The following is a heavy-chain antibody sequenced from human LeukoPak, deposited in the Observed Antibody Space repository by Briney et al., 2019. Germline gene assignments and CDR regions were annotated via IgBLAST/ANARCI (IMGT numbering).Heavy chain of an antibody. V-gene: IGHV3-21*01. CDR1: GFTFSDYN. CDR3: ARSINPDY. D-gene: IGHD5-24*01. CDR2: ISSSRSDI. Sequence: PGGSLRLSCGASGFTFSDYNMNWVRQAPGKGLEWVASISSSRSDIYYADSVKGRFTISRDNAKNTLYMQVNSLRAEDTAVYYCARSINPDYWGQGTLVTVSS. J-gene: IGHJ4*02.